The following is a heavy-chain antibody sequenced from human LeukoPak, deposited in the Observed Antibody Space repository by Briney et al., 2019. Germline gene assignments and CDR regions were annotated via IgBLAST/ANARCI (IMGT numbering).Heavy chain of an antibody. CDR1: GGSISSGGNY. J-gene: IGHJ6*02. V-gene: IGHV4-31*03. CDR2: INYSGNA. Sequence: SETLSLTCTVSGGSISSGGNYWTWIRQNPGKGLEWIGYINYSGNAYYNPSLKSRVTISVDTSKNQFSLKLSSVTAADTAVYYCARNELISSNYYYYGMDVWGQGTTVTASS. CDR3: ARNELISSNYYYYGMDV.